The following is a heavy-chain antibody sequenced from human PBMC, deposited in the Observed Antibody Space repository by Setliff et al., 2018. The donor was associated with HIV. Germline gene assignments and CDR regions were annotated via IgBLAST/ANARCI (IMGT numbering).Heavy chain of an antibody. CDR2: MNPNSGNT. V-gene: IGHV1-8*02. CDR1: GYTFTSYD. CDR3: ARGPAPERYYYYYYYMDV. J-gene: IGHJ6*03. Sequence: VASVKVSCKASGYTFTSYDINWVRQATGQGLEGMGWMNPNSGNTGYAQKFQGRVTMTGNTSISTAYMELSSLRSEDTAVYYCARGPAPERYYYYYYYMDVWGKGTTVTVSS.